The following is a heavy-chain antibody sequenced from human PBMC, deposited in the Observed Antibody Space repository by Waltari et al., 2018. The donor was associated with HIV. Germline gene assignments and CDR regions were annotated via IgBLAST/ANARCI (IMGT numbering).Heavy chain of an antibody. V-gene: IGHV3-30*18. Sequence: QVQLVESGGGVVQPGRSLRLSCAASGFPFSRYGLHWVRQAPGKGLEWVAVIWHDETNKYYADSVTGRFTISRDNSMNTLYLQMNSLRAEDTAMYYCAKEDSSSSDPHYFDYWGQGTLVTVSS. J-gene: IGHJ4*02. CDR3: AKEDSSSSDPHYFDY. D-gene: IGHD6-6*01. CDR1: GFPFSRYG. CDR2: IWHDETNK.